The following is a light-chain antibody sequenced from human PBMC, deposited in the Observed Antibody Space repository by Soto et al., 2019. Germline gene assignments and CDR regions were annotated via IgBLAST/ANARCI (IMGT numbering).Light chain of an antibody. V-gene: IGLV2-14*03. CDR3: SSYTSSSTYVV. CDR2: DVA. Sequence: QSVLTQPASVSGSPGQSITISCTGTSSDVGGYNYVSWYQQHPGKAPQLIIYDVANRPSGVPNRFSGSKSGNTASLTISGLQAEDEADYYCSSYTSSSTYVVFGGGTKVTVL. CDR1: SSDVGGYNY. J-gene: IGLJ2*01.